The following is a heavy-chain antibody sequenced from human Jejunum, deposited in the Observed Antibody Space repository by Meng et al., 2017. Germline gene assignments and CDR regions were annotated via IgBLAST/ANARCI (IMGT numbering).Heavy chain of an antibody. CDR1: GGSTSSGDYY. CDR2: ISYSGST. J-gene: IGHJ5*02. D-gene: IGHD2-21*01. V-gene: IGHV4-30-4*01. CDR3: AKSGRRDCGGGDCYITNFRFDP. Sequence: QVQPQESCPGLVKPSQTLSPTCTVSGGSTSSGDYYWSWIRQPPGKGLEWIGYISYSGSTTYSASFESRVAMSVDTSKSEFSLNLRSLTAADSAIYYCAKSGRRDCGGGDCYITNFRFDPWGQGTLVTVSS.